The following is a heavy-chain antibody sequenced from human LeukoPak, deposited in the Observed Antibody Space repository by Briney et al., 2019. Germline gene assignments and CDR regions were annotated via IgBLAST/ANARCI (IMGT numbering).Heavy chain of an antibody. D-gene: IGHD6-19*01. Sequence: GGSLRLSCAASGFTFSHYAMSWVRQAPGKGPEWVSAISKDGGDSYYADPVKGRFAISRDNSKNMLYLQMNSLRAKDTAVYYCAKDEMAVAIFDYWGQGTLVTVSS. J-gene: IGHJ4*02. CDR2: ISKDGGDS. CDR1: GFTFSHYA. CDR3: AKDEMAVAIFDY. V-gene: IGHV3-23*01.